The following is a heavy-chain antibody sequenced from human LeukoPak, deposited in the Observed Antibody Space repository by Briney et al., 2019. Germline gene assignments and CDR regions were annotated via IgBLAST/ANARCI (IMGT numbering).Heavy chain of an antibody. CDR1: GFTFSTYW. CDR3: ARDRGVYYDTSGMAGD. D-gene: IGHD3-22*01. J-gene: IGHJ4*02. Sequence: GGSLRLSCAASGFTFSTYWMSWVRQAPGKGLEWVANIKQGGSHFFYVDSVKGRFTISRDNAKNSLYLQMNSLRAEDTAVYYCARDRGVYYDTSGMAGDWGQGTLVTVSS. V-gene: IGHV3-7*01. CDR2: IKQGGSHF.